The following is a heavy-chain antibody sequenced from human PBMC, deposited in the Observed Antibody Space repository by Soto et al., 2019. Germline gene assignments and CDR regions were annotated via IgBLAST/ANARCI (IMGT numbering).Heavy chain of an antibody. D-gene: IGHD5-12*01. CDR3: ARQYGGYEYYFDY. CDR2: IYYSGIT. V-gene: IGHV4-30-4*01. Sequence: QVQLQESGPGLVKPSETLSLTCTVSGGSTSRGDYYWSWIRQPPGKGLEWIGYIYYSGITYYNPSLKNRLTISQDTSKNQFSLKLRSVTAADTAVYYCARQYGGYEYYFDYWGQGTLVTVSS. CDR1: GGSTSRGDYY. J-gene: IGHJ4*02.